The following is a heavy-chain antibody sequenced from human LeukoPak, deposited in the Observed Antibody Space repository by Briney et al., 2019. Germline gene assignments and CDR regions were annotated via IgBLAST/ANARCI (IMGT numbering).Heavy chain of an antibody. CDR1: GFTFSSYS. V-gene: IGHV3-21*01. CDR3: ARLAGYGDPIGNY. D-gene: IGHD4-17*01. Sequence: GGSLRLSCAGSGFTFSSYSMNWVRQAPGKGLEWVSSISSSSSYIYYADSVKGRFTISRDNAKNSLYLQMNSLRAEDTAVYYCARLAGYGDPIGNYWGQGTLVTVSS. J-gene: IGHJ4*02. CDR2: ISSSSSYI.